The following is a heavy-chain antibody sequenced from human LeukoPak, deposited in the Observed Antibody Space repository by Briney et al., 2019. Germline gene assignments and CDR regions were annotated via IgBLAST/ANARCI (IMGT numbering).Heavy chain of an antibody. CDR1: GFVFGDYG. V-gene: IGHV3-30*02. CDR2: ARNDGSDK. J-gene: IGHJ4*02. CDR3: AKHYYGSGSQKYYFDY. Sequence: PGGSLRLSCAASGFVFGDYGMHWVRQAPGKGLEWVTMARNDGSDKYYADSVKGRFTISRDNSKNTLYLQMNSLRPEDTAVYYCAKHYYGSGSQKYYFDYWGQGTLVTVSS. D-gene: IGHD3-10*01.